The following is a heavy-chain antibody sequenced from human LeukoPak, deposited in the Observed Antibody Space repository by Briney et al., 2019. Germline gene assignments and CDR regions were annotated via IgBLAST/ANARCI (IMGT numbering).Heavy chain of an antibody. D-gene: IGHD3-22*01. CDR1: GYSFTSYW. CDR3: AKSNYYDSSGYNGAFDY. Sequence: GESLKISCKGSGYSFTSYWIAWVRQMPGKGLEWMGIIHPGDSDTKYGPSFQGQVTISADKFISTAYLQWSSLKASDTAMYYCAKSNYYDSSGYNGAFDYWGQGTLVTVSS. CDR2: IHPGDSDT. J-gene: IGHJ4*02. V-gene: IGHV5-51*01.